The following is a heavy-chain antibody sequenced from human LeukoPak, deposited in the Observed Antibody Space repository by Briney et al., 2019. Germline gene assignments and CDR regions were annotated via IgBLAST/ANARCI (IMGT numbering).Heavy chain of an antibody. D-gene: IGHD2-2*01. CDR1: GFTFSSYA. CDR2: ISYDGSNK. Sequence: GGSLRLSCAASGFTFSSYAMHRVRQAPGKGLEWVAVISYDGSNKYYADSVKGRFTISRDNSKNTLYLQMNSLRAEDTAVYYCARDEGYCSSTSCYAIDYWGQGTLVTVSS. V-gene: IGHV3-30-3*01. CDR3: ARDEGYCSSTSCYAIDY. J-gene: IGHJ4*02.